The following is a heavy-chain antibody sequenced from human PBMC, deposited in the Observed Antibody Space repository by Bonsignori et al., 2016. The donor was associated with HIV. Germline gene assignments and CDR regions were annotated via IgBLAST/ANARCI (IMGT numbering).Heavy chain of an antibody. CDR2: IYYSGST. J-gene: IGHJ4*02. D-gene: IGHD1-26*01. CDR3: ARGGSYFANY. V-gene: IGHV4-59*01. CDR1: GGSISNYY. Sequence: SETLSLTCTVSGGSISNYYWSWIRQPPGQGLEWIGYIYYSGSTSYNPSLKSRVTISVDTSKNQFSLKLNSVTAADTAVYFCARGGSYFANYWGQGILVTVSS.